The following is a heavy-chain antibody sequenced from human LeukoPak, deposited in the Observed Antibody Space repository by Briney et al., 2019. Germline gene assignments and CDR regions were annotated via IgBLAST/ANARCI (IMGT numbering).Heavy chain of an antibody. Sequence: GGSLRLSCVASGFTFSSRDWMNWVRQAPGKGLEWVSSISSASTYIYYADSVKGRFTISRDNAKNSLYLQMNSLRAEDTAVYYCARVLRMGGGYYFDYWGQGTLVTVSS. CDR2: ISSASTYI. D-gene: IGHD6-19*01. V-gene: IGHV3-21*01. CDR3: ARVLRMGGGYYFDY. CDR1: GFTFSSRDW. J-gene: IGHJ4*02.